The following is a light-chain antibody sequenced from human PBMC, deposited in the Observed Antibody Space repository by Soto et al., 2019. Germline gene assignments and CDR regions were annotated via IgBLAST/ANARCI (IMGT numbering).Light chain of an antibody. V-gene: IGKV3-20*01. CDR1: QSVRSN. CDR2: GAS. CDR3: QQYGSSPIFT. J-gene: IGKJ5*01. Sequence: ESVLTQSPGTLSVSPGERVTLSCRASQSVRSNLAWYQQKPGQSPRLLIYGASTRATGIPDRFSGSGSGTDFTLTISRLEPEDFAVYYCQQYGSSPIFTFGQGTRLEIK.